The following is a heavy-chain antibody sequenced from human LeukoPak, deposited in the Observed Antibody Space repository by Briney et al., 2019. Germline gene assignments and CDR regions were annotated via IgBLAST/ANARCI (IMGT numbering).Heavy chain of an antibody. CDR2: IYTSGST. Sequence: SETLSLTCAVYGGSFSGYYWSWIRQPAGKGLEWIGRIYTSGSTNYNPSLKSRVTISVDTSKNQFSLKLSSVTAADTAVYYCARAGIAVDNWFDPWGQGTLVTVSS. D-gene: IGHD6-19*01. CDR3: ARAGIAVDNWFDP. CDR1: GGSFSGYY. J-gene: IGHJ5*02. V-gene: IGHV4-59*10.